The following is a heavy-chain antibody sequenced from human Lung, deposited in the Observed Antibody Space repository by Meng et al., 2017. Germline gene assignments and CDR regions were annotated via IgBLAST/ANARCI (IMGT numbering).Heavy chain of an antibody. CDR2: IIDSGST. J-gene: IGHJ4*02. Sequence: QVQLKQGGAGPVKPSETLSLTCAVYGGSFSGYYWSWIRQPPGKGLEWIGEIIDSGSTNYNPSLKSRVTISVDTSKNQFSLRVTSVTAADRAVYYCVRRTYSSGWYFDYWGQGTLVTVSS. V-gene: IGHV4-34*02. CDR3: VRRTYSSGWYFDY. CDR1: GGSFSGYY. D-gene: IGHD6-19*01.